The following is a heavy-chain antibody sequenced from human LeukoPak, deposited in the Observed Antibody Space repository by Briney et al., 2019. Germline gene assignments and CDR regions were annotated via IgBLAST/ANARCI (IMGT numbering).Heavy chain of an antibody. CDR3: AKEIRDQQW. Sequence: SQTLSLTCVISGDSVSSNSAAWNRTRQSPSRGLEWLGRTYYRSRWYTEYATSVKSRITISPDTSKNQFSLQLTSVTPEDTAVYYCAKEIRDQQWWGQGSLVTVSS. V-gene: IGHV6-1*01. CDR1: GDSVSSNSAA. CDR2: TYYRSRWYT. J-gene: IGHJ4*02. D-gene: IGHD6-19*01.